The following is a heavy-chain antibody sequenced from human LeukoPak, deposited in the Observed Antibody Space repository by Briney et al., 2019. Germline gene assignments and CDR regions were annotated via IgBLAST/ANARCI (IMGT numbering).Heavy chain of an antibody. CDR2: ISYDGSNK. V-gene: IGHV3-30*03. Sequence: GRSLRLSCAASGFTFSSYGMHWVRQAPGRGLEWVAIISYDGSNKYYADSVRGRFTISRDNSKNTLYLQMNSLRAEDTAVYYCARSFDPWGQGTLVTVSS. CDR1: GFTFSSYG. J-gene: IGHJ5*02. CDR3: ARSFDP.